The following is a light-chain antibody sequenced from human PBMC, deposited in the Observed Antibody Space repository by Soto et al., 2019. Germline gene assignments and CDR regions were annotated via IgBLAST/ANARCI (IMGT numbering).Light chain of an antibody. Sequence: DIQMTQSPSAMSASVGYRFTITCRASQSISSWLAWYQQKPGKAPKLLIYKASSLESGVPSRFSGSGSGTEFTLTISSLQPDDFETYYCQQYNSYPLTFGGGTKVDIK. CDR3: QQYNSYPLT. CDR2: KAS. J-gene: IGKJ4*01. CDR1: QSISSW. V-gene: IGKV1-5*03.